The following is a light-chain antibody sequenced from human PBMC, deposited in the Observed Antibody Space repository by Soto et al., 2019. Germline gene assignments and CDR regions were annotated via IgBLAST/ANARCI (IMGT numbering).Light chain of an antibody. CDR1: QSLTNSF. CDR3: QQYGTSEII. Sequence: EFLLTQSPGPLSLSRGERSTLXXRSSQSLTNSFIAWYQQRPGQAPRLXIYDTSSRASGIPDRFSGSGSGTDFTLTISRLETEDFAVFYCQQYGTSEIIFGQGTRLEIK. J-gene: IGKJ5*01. CDR2: DTS. V-gene: IGKV3-20*01.